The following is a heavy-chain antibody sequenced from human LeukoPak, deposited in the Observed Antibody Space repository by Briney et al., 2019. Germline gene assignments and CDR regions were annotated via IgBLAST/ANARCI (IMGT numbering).Heavy chain of an antibody. Sequence: GGSLRLSCAASGFTVSSNYMSWVRQAPGKGLEWVSVIYSGGSTYYADSVKGRFTISRDNSKNTLYLQMNSLRAEDTAMYYCARVRNYGYCSSTSCYNWFDPWGQGTLVTVSS. D-gene: IGHD2-2*03. J-gene: IGHJ5*02. CDR1: GFTVSSNY. CDR3: ARVRNYGYCSSTSCYNWFDP. CDR2: IYSGGST. V-gene: IGHV3-53*01.